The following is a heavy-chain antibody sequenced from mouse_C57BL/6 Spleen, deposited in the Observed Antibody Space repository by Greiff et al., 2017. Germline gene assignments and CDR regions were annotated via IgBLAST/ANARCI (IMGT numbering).Heavy chain of an antibody. CDR1: GFTFSDYG. J-gene: IGHJ4*01. D-gene: IGHD2-5*01. CDR2: ISSGSSTI. CDR3: ARGGSNLYYYAMDY. V-gene: IGHV5-17*01. Sequence: EVKLMESGGGLVKPGGSLKLSCAASGFTFSDYGMHWVRQAPEKGLAWVAYISSGSSTIYYADTVKGRFTISRDNAKNTLFLQMTSLRSEDTAMYYCARGGSNLYYYAMDYWGQGTSVTVSS.